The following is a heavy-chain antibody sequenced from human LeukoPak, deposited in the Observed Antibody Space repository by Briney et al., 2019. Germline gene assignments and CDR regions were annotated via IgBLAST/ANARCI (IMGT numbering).Heavy chain of an antibody. J-gene: IGHJ4*02. Sequence: SETLSLTCSFSGGSIRGGGYYWGWVRQPPGKGLEWIASLYSNGNTFYNPSLKSRVTISEESSKSQFSLKLRTVTAVDTAVYFCWRAADHWGQGILVTVSS. CDR1: GGSIRGGGYY. V-gene: IGHV4-39*01. CDR3: WRAADH. CDR2: LYSNGNT.